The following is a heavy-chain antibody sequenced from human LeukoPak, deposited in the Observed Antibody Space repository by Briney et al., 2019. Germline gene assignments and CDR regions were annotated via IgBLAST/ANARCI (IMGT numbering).Heavy chain of an antibody. CDR3: ARLRSSLAYCGGDCYSSEFDY. J-gene: IGHJ4*02. CDR2: IYYSGST. V-gene: IGHV4-39*01. D-gene: IGHD2-21*02. Sequence: SETLSLTCTVSGGSISSSSYYWGWIRQPPGKGLEWIGSIYYSGSTYYNPSPKSRVTISVDTSKNQFSLKLSSVTAADTAVYYCARLRSSLAYCGGDCYSSEFDYWGQGTLVTVSS. CDR1: GGSISSSSYY.